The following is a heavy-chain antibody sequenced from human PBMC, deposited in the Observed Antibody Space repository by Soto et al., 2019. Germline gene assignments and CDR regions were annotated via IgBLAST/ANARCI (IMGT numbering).Heavy chain of an antibody. Sequence: GESLKISCKGSGSCFTSYLIGWVRQIPGKGLEWMGRMYPGDSDTRYSPSFQGQVTISADKSISTAYLQWSSLKASDTAMYYCARQPASHLAAAGNRNGFDPWGQGTLVTVSS. CDR3: ARQPASHLAAAGNRNGFDP. V-gene: IGHV5-51*01. CDR2: MYPGDSDT. CDR1: GSCFTSYL. J-gene: IGHJ5*02. D-gene: IGHD6-13*01.